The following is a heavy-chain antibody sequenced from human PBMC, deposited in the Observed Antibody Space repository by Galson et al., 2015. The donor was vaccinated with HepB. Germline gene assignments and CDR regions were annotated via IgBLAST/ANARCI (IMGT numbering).Heavy chain of an antibody. CDR2: ISYDGSNK. J-gene: IGHJ3*02. Sequence: SLRLSCAASGFTFSSYAMHWVRQAPGKGLEWVAVISYDGSNKYYADSVKGQFTISRDNSKNTLYLQMNSLRAEDTAVYYCAVGAMIVVVITDDAFDIWGQGTMVTVSS. V-gene: IGHV3-30-3*01. CDR3: AVGAMIVVVITDDAFDI. CDR1: GFTFSSYA. D-gene: IGHD3-22*01.